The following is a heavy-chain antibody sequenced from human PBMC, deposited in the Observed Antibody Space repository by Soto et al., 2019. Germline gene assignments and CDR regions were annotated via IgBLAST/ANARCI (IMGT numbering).Heavy chain of an antibody. CDR3: AKDHHLQLWGTTTTGTLPRYYYYGMDV. J-gene: IGHJ6*02. V-gene: IGHV3-23*01. D-gene: IGHD5-18*01. Sequence: GGSLRLSCAASGFTFSSYAMSWVRQAPGKGLEWVSAISGSGGSTYYADSVKGRFTISRDNSKNTLYLQMNSLRAEDTAVYYCAKDHHLQLWGTTTTGTLPRYYYYGMDVWGQGTTVTVSS. CDR1: GFTFSSYA. CDR2: ISGSGGST.